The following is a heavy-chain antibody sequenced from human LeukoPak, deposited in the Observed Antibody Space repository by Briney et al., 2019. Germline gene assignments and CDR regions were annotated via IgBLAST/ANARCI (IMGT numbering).Heavy chain of an antibody. CDR3: AREKIGTGTVLGKDYYYMDV. D-gene: IGHD3-16*01. Sequence: SGTLSLTCAVSGGSISSSNWWSWIRQPPGKGLEWIGEIYHSGSTNYNPSLKSRVTISVDKSKTQFSLKLSSVTAADTAVYYCAREKIGTGTVLGKDYYYMDVRGKGTTVTVSS. V-gene: IGHV4-4*02. J-gene: IGHJ6*03. CDR1: GGSISSSNW. CDR2: IYHSGST.